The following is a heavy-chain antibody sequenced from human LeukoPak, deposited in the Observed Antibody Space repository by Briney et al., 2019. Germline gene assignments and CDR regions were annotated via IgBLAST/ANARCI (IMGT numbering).Heavy chain of an antibody. Sequence: GESLKISCAGSGFSFITYWIGWVRQTTGKGLEWMGIIYPDDPETRYSPSFQGQVTISADKSISTAYVQWSSLKASDTAMYYCARLYYDNSGYPDYWGQGTLVTVSS. CDR1: GFSFITYW. V-gene: IGHV5-51*01. CDR2: IYPDDPET. J-gene: IGHJ4*02. D-gene: IGHD3-22*01. CDR3: ARLYYDNSGYPDY.